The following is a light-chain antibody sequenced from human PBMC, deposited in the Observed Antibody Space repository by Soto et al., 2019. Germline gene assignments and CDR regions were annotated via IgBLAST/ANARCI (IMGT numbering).Light chain of an antibody. CDR1: SSDVGGYNY. V-gene: IGLV2-14*01. CDR3: SSYTSSSTPALYV. J-gene: IGLJ1*01. Sequence: QSVLTQPASVSGSPGQSITISCIGTSSDVGGYNYVSWYQQHPGKAPKLMIYDVSNRPSGVSNRFSGSKSGNTASLTISGLQAEDEADYYCSSYTSSSTPALYVFGTGTKVTVL. CDR2: DVS.